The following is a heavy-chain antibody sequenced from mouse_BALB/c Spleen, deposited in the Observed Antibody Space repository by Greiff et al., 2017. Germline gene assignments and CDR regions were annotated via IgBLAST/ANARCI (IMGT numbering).Heavy chain of an antibody. CDR2: ISSGGSYT. V-gene: IGHV5-6*02. CDR3: ARHEDYDDPFDY. Sequence: DVMLVESGGDLVKPGGSLKLSCAASGFTFSSYGMSWVRQTPDKRLEWVATISSGGSYTYYPDSVKGRFTISSDNAKNTLYLQMSSLKSEDTAMYYCARHEDYDDPFDYWGQGTTLTVSS. CDR1: GFTFSSYG. D-gene: IGHD2-13*01. J-gene: IGHJ2*01.